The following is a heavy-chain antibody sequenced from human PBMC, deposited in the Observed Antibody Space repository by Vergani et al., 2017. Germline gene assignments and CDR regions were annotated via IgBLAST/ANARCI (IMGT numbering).Heavy chain of an antibody. CDR2: INHSGTI. J-gene: IGHJ4*02. V-gene: IGHV4-34*01. Sequence: QVQLQQWGPGLLKPSETLSLTCAVYGGSLSGYYWSWIRLAPGKGLEWIGEINHSGTINYNPTLKSPFNVSIDTSRDHFSLKLRSVSAADTAVYYCAKEGGGYCSGGTCYPEYWGQGTLVIVSS. D-gene: IGHD2-15*01. CDR3: AKEGGGYCSGGTCYPEY. CDR1: GGSLSGYY.